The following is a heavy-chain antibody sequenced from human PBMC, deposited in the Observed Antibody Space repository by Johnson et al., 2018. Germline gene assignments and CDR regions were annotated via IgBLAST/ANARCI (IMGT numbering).Heavy chain of an antibody. J-gene: IGHJ4*02. CDR2: IKEDGSET. CDR3: ARGYCTGGSCNSVPYD. D-gene: IGHD2-15*01. V-gene: IGHV3-7*04. Sequence: VQLGESGGDLVQPGGSLRLSCVASGFTFSNYWMTWVRQAPGKGMEWVANIKEDGSETYSVDPVKGRFTISRDNTKNPLYLQKHSLRVDDTAVNYCARGYCTGGSCNSVPYDWGQGTLVTVSS. CDR1: GFTFSNYW.